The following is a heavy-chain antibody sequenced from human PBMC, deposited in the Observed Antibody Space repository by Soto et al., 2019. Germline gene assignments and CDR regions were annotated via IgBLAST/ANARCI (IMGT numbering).Heavy chain of an antibody. V-gene: IGHV3-43*01. CDR3: SRDPDSSGYFDY. CDR1: GLTFNDYT. CDR2: ISWDGGST. Sequence: GGSLSLSCAASGLTFNDYTIHWARQAPGKGLEGVYLISWDGGSTYYADSVKGRFTISRANSKNSLYLQMISLRTEDTALYYFSRDPDSSGYFDYSGQGTLVTVSS. D-gene: IGHD3-22*01. J-gene: IGHJ4*02.